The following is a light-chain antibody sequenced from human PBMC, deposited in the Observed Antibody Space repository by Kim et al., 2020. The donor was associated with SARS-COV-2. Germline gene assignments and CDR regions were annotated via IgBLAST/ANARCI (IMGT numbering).Light chain of an antibody. J-gene: IGKJ1*01. CDR3: QQYYTYPPLT. CDR2: DAS. CDR1: QSISGW. V-gene: IGKV1-5*01. Sequence: SVGDRVTITCRASQSISGWLAWYQQKPGKAPNLLIYDASNLESGVPSRFSGSGSGTEFTLTISSLQPDDFATYYCQQYYTYPPLTFGQGTKVDIK.